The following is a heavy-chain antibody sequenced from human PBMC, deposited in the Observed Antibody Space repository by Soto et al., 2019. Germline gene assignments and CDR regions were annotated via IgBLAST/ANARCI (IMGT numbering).Heavy chain of an antibody. V-gene: IGHV4-34*01. D-gene: IGHD3-9*01. J-gene: IGHJ5*02. CDR3: ARVSILRYFDGSKGGFDP. Sequence: SETLSLTCAVYGGSFSGYYWSWIRQPPGKGLEWIGEINHSGSTNYNPSLKSRVTISVDTSKNQFSLKLSSVTAADTALFYCARVSILRYFDGSKGGFDPWGQGTLVTVSS. CDR1: GGSFSGYY. CDR2: INHSGST.